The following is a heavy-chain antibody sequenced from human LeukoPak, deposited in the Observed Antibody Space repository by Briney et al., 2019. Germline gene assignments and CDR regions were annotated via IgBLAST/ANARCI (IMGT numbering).Heavy chain of an antibody. Sequence: GESLKISCKGSGYRFTSYWIGWVRQMPGKGLEWMGLIYPGDSETRYSPSFVGQVTISADKSISTAYLQWSSLKASDTAMYYCARHGAVGSSWYEAEIYFDYWGQGTLVTVSS. V-gene: IGHV5-51*01. J-gene: IGHJ4*02. D-gene: IGHD6-13*01. CDR3: ARHGAVGSSWYEAEIYFDY. CDR2: IYPGDSET. CDR1: GYRFTSYW.